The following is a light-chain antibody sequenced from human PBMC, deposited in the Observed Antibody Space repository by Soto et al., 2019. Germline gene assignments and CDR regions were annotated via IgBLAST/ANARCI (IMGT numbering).Light chain of an antibody. CDR3: QSYDSSLRGYV. Sequence: QSVLTQPPSVSGAPGQRVTISCTGSSSNFGAGNDVQWYQQVPGTAPKLLIFGNNNWPSGLPGRFSGSKSGNSASLAISGLQAEDEADYYCQSYDSSLRGYVFGTGTKVTVL. J-gene: IGLJ1*01. CDR1: SSNFGAGND. V-gene: IGLV1-40*01. CDR2: GNN.